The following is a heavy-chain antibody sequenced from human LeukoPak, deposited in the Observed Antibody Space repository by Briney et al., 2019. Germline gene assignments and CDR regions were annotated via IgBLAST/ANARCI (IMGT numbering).Heavy chain of an antibody. J-gene: IGHJ6*02. CDR1: GYTLTELS. CDR3: ATVDERYLTQQVDYNGMDV. Sequence: ASVKVSCKVSGYTLTELSMHWVRQAPGKGLEWMGGFDPEDGKTIYAQNFQGRVTMTEDTSTDTAYMELNSLRYEDTAVYYCATVDERYLTQQVDYNGMDVWGQGTTVTVSS. D-gene: IGHD6-13*01. CDR2: FDPEDGKT. V-gene: IGHV1-24*01.